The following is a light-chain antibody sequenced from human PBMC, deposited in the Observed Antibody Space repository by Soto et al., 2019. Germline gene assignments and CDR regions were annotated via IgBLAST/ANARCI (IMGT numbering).Light chain of an antibody. CDR2: AAS. J-gene: IGKJ4*01. CDR1: QSIGGF. CDR3: QQSYSTPLT. Sequence: DIQMTQSPSSLSVSVGDRVTITCRASQSIGGFLKWYQEKLGKAPKLLIYAASRLQSGVPSRFSGSGSGTDFTLNISSLQPEHFANYYCQQSYSTPLTFGGGTKVDI. V-gene: IGKV1-39*01.